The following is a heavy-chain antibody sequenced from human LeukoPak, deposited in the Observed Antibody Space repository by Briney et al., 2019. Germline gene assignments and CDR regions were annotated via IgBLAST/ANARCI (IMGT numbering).Heavy chain of an antibody. D-gene: IGHD6-19*01. V-gene: IGHV4-59*08. CDR2: IYYSGST. J-gene: IGHJ3*02. CDR3: ARPIAVAGTRAFVI. Sequence: SETLSLTCTVSGGSISSYYWSWIRQPPGKGLEWIGYIYYSGSTNYNPSLKSRVTISVDTSKNQFSLKLSSVTAADTAVYYCARPIAVAGTRAFVIWGQGTMVTVSS. CDR1: GGSISSYY.